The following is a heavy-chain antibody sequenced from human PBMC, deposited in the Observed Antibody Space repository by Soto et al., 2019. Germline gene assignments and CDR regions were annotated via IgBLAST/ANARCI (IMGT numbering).Heavy chain of an antibody. D-gene: IGHD3-10*01. Sequence: QVQLVQSGPEVKKPGASVRVSCMTSGYAFTCYGVNWVRQVPGQGLEWMGWIAPHSGRTTYLPKFQGRVTITADPSTNTAYMELTSLSSDDTGIYFCARAATGSYHSAYWGQGTVVTVSA. V-gene: IGHV1-18*04. J-gene: IGHJ4*02. CDR2: IAPHSGRT. CDR3: ARAATGSYHSAY. CDR1: GYAFTCYG.